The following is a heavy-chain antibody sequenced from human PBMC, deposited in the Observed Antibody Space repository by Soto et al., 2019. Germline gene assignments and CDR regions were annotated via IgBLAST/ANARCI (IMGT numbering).Heavy chain of an antibody. CDR3: ARGVRGATRAYYYYYGMDV. CDR1: VYTISVDH. J-gene: IGHJ6*02. D-gene: IGHD1-26*01. CDR2: INPNSGGT. V-gene: IGHV1-2*04. Sequence: SVKRSCKGSVYTISVDHVRWRRLAPGQGLEWMGWINPNSGGTNYAQKFQGWVTMTRDTSISTAYMELSRLRSDDTAVYYCARGVRGATRAYYYYYGMDVWGQGTTVTVSS.